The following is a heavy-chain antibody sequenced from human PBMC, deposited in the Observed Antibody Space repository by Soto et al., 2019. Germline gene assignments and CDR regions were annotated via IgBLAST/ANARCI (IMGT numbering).Heavy chain of an antibody. CDR2: ISNDGSRR. CDR3: AVDLGVGDTLGVIAY. CDR1: GFTFSSHA. V-gene: IGHV3-30-3*01. J-gene: IGHJ4*02. Sequence: QVQLGESGGGVVQPGRSQRLSCEASGFTFSSHAMHWVRQAPGKGLEWVAVISNDGSRRYYADSVQGRFSISRDNSKYTLDLQMNSLRLEDTALYYCAVDLGVGDTLGVIAYWGQGTLVTVSS. D-gene: IGHD2-21*02.